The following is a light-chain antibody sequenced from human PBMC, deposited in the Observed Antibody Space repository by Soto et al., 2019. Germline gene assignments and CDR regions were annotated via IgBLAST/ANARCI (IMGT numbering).Light chain of an antibody. CDR3: QQRRDWPLT. Sequence: EIVLTQSPATLSLSPGERATLSCRASQSVDSYLAWYQQKPGQAPRLLIYDASNRATGIPARFSGGGSGTDFTLTNSSLEPEDFAVYYCQQRRDWPLTFGGGTKVEIK. J-gene: IGKJ4*01. CDR2: DAS. CDR1: QSVDSY. V-gene: IGKV3-11*01.